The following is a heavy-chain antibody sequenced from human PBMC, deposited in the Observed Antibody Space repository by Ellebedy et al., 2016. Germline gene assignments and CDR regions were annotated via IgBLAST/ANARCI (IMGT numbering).Heavy chain of an antibody. CDR1: GFSFSDYS. J-gene: IGHJ6*02. D-gene: IGHD5-18*01. CDR2: TSTRSSTI. Sequence: GGSLRLSXAASGFSFSDYSMNWVRQAPGKGLEWIAYTSTRSSTIYYADSVKGRFTISRDNGKNSLYLQMDSLRAEDMGVYYCARFGFSDGYLYFAMDVWGQGTTVTVSS. V-gene: IGHV3-48*01. CDR3: ARFGFSDGYLYFAMDV.